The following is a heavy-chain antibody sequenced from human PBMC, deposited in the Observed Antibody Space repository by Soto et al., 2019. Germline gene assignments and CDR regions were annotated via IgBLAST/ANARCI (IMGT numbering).Heavy chain of an antibody. J-gene: IGHJ4*02. CDR3: AGDGGVYDYGPFAY. Sequence: QVQLVQSGAEVKKPGSSVKVSCKASGGTFSSYAISWVRQAPGQGLEWMGGIIPIFGTANYAQKFQGRVTHTADDSTSTASMERSSLGSADTAGYYCAGDGGVYDYGPFAYWGQGTLVTVSS. V-gene: IGHV1-69*12. CDR2: IIPIFGTA. D-gene: IGHD4-17*01. CDR1: GGTFSSYA.